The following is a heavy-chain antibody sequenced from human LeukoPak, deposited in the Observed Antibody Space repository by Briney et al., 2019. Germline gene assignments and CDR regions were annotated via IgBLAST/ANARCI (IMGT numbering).Heavy chain of an antibody. V-gene: IGHV4-31*03. CDR2: IYYTGST. Sequence: SQTLSLTCTVSGGSISSGDYYWSWIRQHPGKGLEWIGYIYYTGSTYYNPSLKSRFTISIDTSKNQFSLKLTSVTAADTAVYYCARVPYCSSTSRYGWFDPWGQGTLVTVSS. D-gene: IGHD2-2*01. CDR3: ARVPYCSSTSRYGWFDP. J-gene: IGHJ5*02. CDR1: GGSISSGDYY.